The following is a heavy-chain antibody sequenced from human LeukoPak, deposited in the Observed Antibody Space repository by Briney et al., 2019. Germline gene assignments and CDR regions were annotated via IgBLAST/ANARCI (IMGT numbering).Heavy chain of an antibody. J-gene: IGHJ4*02. D-gene: IGHD6-19*01. V-gene: IGHV3-48*03. CDR2: ISSSGSTI. Sequence: GGPLRLSCAASGFTFNSYEINWVRQAPGKGLEWVSYISSSGSTIYYADSVKGRFTISRDNAKNSLYLQMNSLRAEDTAVYYCASYSGWISYFDYWGQGTLVTVSS. CDR3: ASYSGWISYFDY. CDR1: GFTFNSYE.